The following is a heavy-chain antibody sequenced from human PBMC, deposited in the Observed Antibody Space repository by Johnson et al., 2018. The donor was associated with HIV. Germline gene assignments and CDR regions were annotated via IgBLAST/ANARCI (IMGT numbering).Heavy chain of an antibody. CDR1: GFTFDDYT. D-gene: IGHD3-3*01. CDR2: IGTAGDT. V-gene: IGHV3-13*01. CDR3: ARARLGYDFWSGHPGVWPFDI. Sequence: VQLVESGGGLVKPGGSLRLSCAASGFTFDDYTMHWVRQAPGKGLEWVSAIGTAGDTYYSGSVKGRFTISRENAKNSLYLQMNSLRAGDTAVYYCARARLGYDFWSGHPGVWPFDIWGQGTMVTVSS. J-gene: IGHJ3*02.